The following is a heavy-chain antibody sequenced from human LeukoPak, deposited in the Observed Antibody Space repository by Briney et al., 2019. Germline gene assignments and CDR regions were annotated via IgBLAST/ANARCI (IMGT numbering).Heavy chain of an antibody. CDR2: IWYDGSKQ. D-gene: IGHD3-10*01. V-gene: IGHV3-33*01. CDR1: KFTFRNHG. CDR3: ARDRGARYYDY. Sequence: GGSLRLSCAASKFTFRNHGMHWVRQAPGKGLEWVAIIWYDGSKQYYADSVKGRFTISRDNSKDTLYLQMNSLRDEDTAVYYCARDRGARYYDYWGQGTQVSVSS. J-gene: IGHJ4*02.